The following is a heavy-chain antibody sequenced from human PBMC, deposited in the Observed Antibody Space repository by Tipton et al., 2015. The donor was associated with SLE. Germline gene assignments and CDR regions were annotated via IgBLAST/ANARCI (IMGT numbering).Heavy chain of an antibody. Sequence: TLSLTCAVYGGSFSGYYWSWIRQPPGKGLEWIGEINHSGSTNYNPSLKSRVTTSVDTSKNQFSLKLSSVTAADTAVYYCARMGGDIVVVTAASDAFDIWGQGTMVTVSS. V-gene: IGHV4-34*01. D-gene: IGHD2-21*02. CDR1: GGSFSGYY. CDR3: ARMGGDIVVVTAASDAFDI. CDR2: INHSGST. J-gene: IGHJ3*02.